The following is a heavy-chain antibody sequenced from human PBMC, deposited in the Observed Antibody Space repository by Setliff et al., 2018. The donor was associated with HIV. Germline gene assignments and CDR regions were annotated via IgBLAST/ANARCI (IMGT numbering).Heavy chain of an antibody. CDR2: IYNSGGT. Sequence: PSETLSLTCSVSGGSILSGGYYWSWIRQHPGRGLEWIGSIYNSGGTYYNPSLHGRVTISVDTSKNQFSLKLRSMTAADTAVYYCARDPRSWSGYSLDYWGQGRLVTVS. CDR3: ARDPRSWSGYSLDY. J-gene: IGHJ4*01. D-gene: IGHD3-3*01. V-gene: IGHV4-39*07. CDR1: GGSILSGGYY.